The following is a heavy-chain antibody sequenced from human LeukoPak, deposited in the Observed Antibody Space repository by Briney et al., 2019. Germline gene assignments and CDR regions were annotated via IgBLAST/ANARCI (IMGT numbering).Heavy chain of an antibody. Sequence: PSETLSLTCAVYGGSFSGYYWSWIRQPPGKGLEWIGEINHSGSTNYNPSLKSRVTISVDTSKNQFSLKLSSVTAADTAVYYCARWANDYGDYADYYYYGMHVWGQGTTVTVSS. D-gene: IGHD4-17*01. CDR1: GGSFSGYY. V-gene: IGHV4-34*01. CDR2: INHSGST. CDR3: ARWANDYGDYADYYYYGMHV. J-gene: IGHJ6*02.